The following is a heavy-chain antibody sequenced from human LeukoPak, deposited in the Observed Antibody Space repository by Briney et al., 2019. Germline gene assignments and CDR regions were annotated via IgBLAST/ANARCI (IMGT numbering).Heavy chain of an antibody. V-gene: IGHV4-61*08. D-gene: IGHD3-10*01. Sequence: SETLSLTCTVSGGSISSGGYYWSWIRQPPGKGLEWIGYIYYSGSTNYNPSLKSRVTISVDTSKNQFSLKLSSVTAADTAVYYCARTRVVRGVHYYYYGMDVWGQGTTVTVSS. CDR2: IYYSGST. CDR3: ARTRVVRGVHYYYYGMDV. J-gene: IGHJ6*02. CDR1: GGSISSGGYY.